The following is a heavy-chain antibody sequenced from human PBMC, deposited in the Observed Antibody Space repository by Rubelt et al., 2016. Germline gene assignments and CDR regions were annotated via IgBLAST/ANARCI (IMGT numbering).Heavy chain of an antibody. CDR1: GFTFSSYS. V-gene: IGHV3-48*04. CDR3: VRAPGTEVRFGFHP. CDR2: ISSSSSTI. D-gene: IGHD1-14*01. J-gene: IGHJ5*02. Sequence: EVQLVESGGGLVQPGGSLRLSCAASGFTFSSYSMNWVRQAPGKGLEWVSYISSSSSTIYYADSVKGRFTISRDNAKSTLYLQMNSLRAEDTAVYYCVRAPGTEVRFGFHPWGQGTLVTVSS.